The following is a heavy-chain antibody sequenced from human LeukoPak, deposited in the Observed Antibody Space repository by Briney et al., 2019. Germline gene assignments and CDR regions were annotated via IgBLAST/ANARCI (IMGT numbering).Heavy chain of an antibody. J-gene: IGHJ3*02. Sequence: GRSLRLSCAASGFTFDDYAMHWVRQAPRKGLEWVSGISWNSGSIGYADSVKGRFTISRDNAKNSLYLQLNSLRAEDMALYYCAKAYFELGAFDIWGQGTMVTVSS. CDR2: ISWNSGSI. CDR1: GFTFDDYA. CDR3: AKAYFELGAFDI. V-gene: IGHV3-9*03. D-gene: IGHD3-9*01.